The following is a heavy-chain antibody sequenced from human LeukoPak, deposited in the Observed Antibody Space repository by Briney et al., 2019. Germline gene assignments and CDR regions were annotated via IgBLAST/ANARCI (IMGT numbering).Heavy chain of an antibody. J-gene: IGHJ4*02. CDR3: ASFGSGSYYNGSDY. CDR1: GGSVSSGSYY. D-gene: IGHD3-10*01. CDR2: INHSGST. Sequence: SETLSLTCTVSGGSVSSGSYYWSWIRQPPGKGLEWIGEINHSGSTNYNPSLKSRVTISVDTSKNQFSLKLSSVTAADTAVYYCASFGSGSYYNGSDYWGQGTLVTVSS. V-gene: IGHV4-39*07.